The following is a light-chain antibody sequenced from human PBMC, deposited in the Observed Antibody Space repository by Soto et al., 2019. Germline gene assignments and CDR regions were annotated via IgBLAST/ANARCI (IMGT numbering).Light chain of an antibody. J-gene: IGLJ2*01. V-gene: IGLV1-51*01. CDR2: DNY. CDR3: GTWDSSLSAVV. Sequence: QSVLTQPPSVSAAPGQKVTISCSGSSSKIGDNYVSWYQQLPGTAPKLLIYDNYKRPSGIPDRFSGSKSGTSATPGITGLQTGDEADYYGGTWDSSLSAVVFGGGTKLNVL. CDR1: SSKIGDNY.